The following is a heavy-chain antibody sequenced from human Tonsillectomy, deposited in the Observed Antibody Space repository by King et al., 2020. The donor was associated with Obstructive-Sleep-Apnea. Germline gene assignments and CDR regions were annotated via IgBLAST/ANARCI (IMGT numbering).Heavy chain of an antibody. V-gene: IGHV3-30*18. J-gene: IGHJ6*02. CDR1: GFTFSNYG. D-gene: IGHD6-13*01. CDR2: ISYDGSHE. Sequence: QLVQSGGGVVQPGRSLRLSCAASGFTFSNYGMHWVRQAPGKGLEWGAVISYDGSHEYYADSVKGRFTISRDNSKNTLYLQMNSLRPEDTAVYYCAKEMIAAAATGGMDVWGQGTTVTVSS. CDR3: AKEMIAAAATGGMDV.